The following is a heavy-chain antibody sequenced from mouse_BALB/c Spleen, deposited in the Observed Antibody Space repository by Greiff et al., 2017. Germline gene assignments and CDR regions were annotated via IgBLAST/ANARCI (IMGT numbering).Heavy chain of an antibody. V-gene: IGHV1-15*01. Sequence: LQESGAELVRPGASVTLSCKASGYTFTDYEMHWVKQTPVHGLEWIGAIDPETGGTAYNQKFKGKATLTADKSSSTAYMELRSLTSEDSAVYYCTRAYYGNPWFAYWGQGTLVTVSA. CDR2: IDPETGGT. J-gene: IGHJ3*01. D-gene: IGHD2-10*01. CDR1: GYTFTDYE. CDR3: TRAYYGNPWFAY.